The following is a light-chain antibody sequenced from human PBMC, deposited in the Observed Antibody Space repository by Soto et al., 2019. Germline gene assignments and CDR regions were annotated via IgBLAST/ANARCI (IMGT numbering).Light chain of an antibody. CDR2: AAS. CDR1: QSISSY. CDR3: QQSYSTPIT. V-gene: IGKV1-39*01. J-gene: IGKJ5*01. Sequence: DIQMTQSPSSLSASVGDRVTITCRASQSISSYLNWYQQKPGKAPKLLIYAASSLQSGVPSRFSGSGSGTDFTLTISSLQAEDFATCYCQQSYSTPITFGQGTRLEIK.